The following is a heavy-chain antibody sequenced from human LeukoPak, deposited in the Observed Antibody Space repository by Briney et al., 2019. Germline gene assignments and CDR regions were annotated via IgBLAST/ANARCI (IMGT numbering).Heavy chain of an antibody. CDR2: IYDSGST. Sequence: SETLSLTCTVSGGSISSDDYYWSWIRQPPGKGLEWIGYIYDSGSTYYNPSLKSRLTISVDTSKHQFSLKLSSVTAADTAVYYCAGEANIVVVVAATGGFDYWGQGTLVTVSS. CDR3: AGEANIVVVVAATGGFDY. J-gene: IGHJ4*02. D-gene: IGHD2-15*01. V-gene: IGHV4-30-4*08. CDR1: GGSISSDDYY.